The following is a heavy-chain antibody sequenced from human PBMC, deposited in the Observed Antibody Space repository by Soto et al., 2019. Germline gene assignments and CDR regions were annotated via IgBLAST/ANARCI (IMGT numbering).Heavy chain of an antibody. CDR3: ARDEVVTMVRGVIPAGYYYYGMDV. D-gene: IGHD3-10*01. CDR2: ITPIFGTA. J-gene: IGHJ6*02. Sequence: ASVKVSCKASGGTFSSYAISWVRQAPGQGLEWMGGITPIFGTANYAQKFQGRVTITADESTSTAYMELSSLRSEDTAVYYCARDEVVTMVRGVIPAGYYYYGMDVWGQGTTVTVS. V-gene: IGHV1-69*13. CDR1: GGTFSSYA.